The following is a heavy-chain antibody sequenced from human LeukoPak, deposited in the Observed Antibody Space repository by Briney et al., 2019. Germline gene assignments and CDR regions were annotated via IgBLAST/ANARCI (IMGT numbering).Heavy chain of an antibody. J-gene: IGHJ4*02. Sequence: PGGSLRLSCEASGFTFSAHYMDWVRQAPGKGLEWVGRSRDKVNSYSTEYAASVKGRFTVSRDDSKNSLYLQMNSLKTEDTAVYFCARSSNWYYFDFWGQGTLVTVSS. CDR1: GFTFSAHY. D-gene: IGHD4-11*01. CDR2: SRDKVNSYST. CDR3: ARSSNWYYFDF. V-gene: IGHV3-72*01.